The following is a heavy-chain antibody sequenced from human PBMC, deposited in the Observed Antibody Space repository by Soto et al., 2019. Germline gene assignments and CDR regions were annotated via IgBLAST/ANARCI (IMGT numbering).Heavy chain of an antibody. CDR1: GFTLTKLA. Sequence: QVQLVQSGAEVKKPGASVKVSCKVSGFTLTKLAMHWVRQAPGEGLDWLGRFDPEDGVTVSGQKWRGRLTVTQDTSTTSAYLELLSLASDDTAIYYCATGRGGFWNYALWGRGTLVSVSA. V-gene: IGHV1-24*01. CDR2: FDPEDGVT. D-gene: IGHD3-3*01. CDR3: ATGRGGFWNYAL. J-gene: IGHJ2*01.